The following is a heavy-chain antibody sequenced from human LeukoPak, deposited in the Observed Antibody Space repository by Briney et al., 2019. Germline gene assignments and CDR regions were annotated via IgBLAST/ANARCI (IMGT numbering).Heavy chain of an antibody. CDR3: ARDSETRAFDI. CDR1: GFTFSSYS. V-gene: IGHV3-21*01. J-gene: IGHJ3*02. Sequence: GGSLILSCAASGFTFSSYSMNWLRQAPEKGLEWVSSISSSSSYIYYADSVKGRFTISRDNAKNSLYLQMNSLRAEDTAVYYCARDSETRAFDIWGQGTMVTVSS. CDR2: ISSSSSYI.